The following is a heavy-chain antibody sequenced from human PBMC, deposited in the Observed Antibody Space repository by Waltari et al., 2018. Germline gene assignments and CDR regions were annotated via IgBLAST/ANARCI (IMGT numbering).Heavy chain of an antibody. V-gene: IGHV4-38-2*02. D-gene: IGHD1-26*01. CDR3: ASESGFDAYDS. Sequence: QVRLQESGPGLVKPSETLSLVCTVSGYSISRGHYWGWIRQPPGKGLEWLGSIYHSGSTYFNPSLMSRVTMSVDTSKNQFSLKLSSVTAADTAIYFCASESGFDAYDSWGQGTLVTVSS. CDR2: IYHSGST. J-gene: IGHJ5*01. CDR1: GYSISRGHY.